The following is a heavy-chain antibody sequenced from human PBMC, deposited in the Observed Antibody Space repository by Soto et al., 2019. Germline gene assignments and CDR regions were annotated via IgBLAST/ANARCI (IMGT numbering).Heavy chain of an antibody. D-gene: IGHD3-16*02. CDR2: IYYIGDT. CDR1: GGSINSGGWY. Sequence: QVQLQESGPGLVKPSQTLSLTCTVSGGSINSGGWYWSWIRQHPGKGLEWIGYIYYIGDTYYNPSLKSRVTISVVTSKNQFSLKLSSVTAADTAVYFCASYVWGSYRSFDYWGQGTLVTVSS. CDR3: ASYVWGSYRSFDY. V-gene: IGHV4-31*03. J-gene: IGHJ4*02.